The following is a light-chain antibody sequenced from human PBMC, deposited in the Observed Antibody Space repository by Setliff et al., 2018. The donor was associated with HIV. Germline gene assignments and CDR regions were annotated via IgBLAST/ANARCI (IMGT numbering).Light chain of an antibody. CDR3: CSYAGSLYV. CDR1: NSDIGSHDY. Sequence: QSVLTQPASVSGSPGQSITISCSGTNSDIGSHDYVSWYQQHPGKAPKLIIFSVTYRPSGVSDRFSGSKSGNTASLTISGLQPEDEADYYCCSYAGSLYVFGTGTKVTVL. CDR2: SVT. V-gene: IGLV2-14*03. J-gene: IGLJ1*01.